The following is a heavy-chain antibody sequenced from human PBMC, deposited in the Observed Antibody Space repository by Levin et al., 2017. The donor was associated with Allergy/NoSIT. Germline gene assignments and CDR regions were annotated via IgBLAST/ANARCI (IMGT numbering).Heavy chain of an antibody. D-gene: IGHD3-10*01. J-gene: IGHJ6*02. CDR3: ARDECAWFGECYGPDV. Sequence: SETLSLTCTVSGDSISRGDYYWTWIRQLPGKGLEWIGFIPHSGSASYNPSLKSRLTLSLDTSKNHCSLKLASVTVADTAVYYCARDECAWFGECYGPDVWGQGTTVIVSS. CDR2: IPHSGSA. CDR1: GDSISRGDYY. V-gene: IGHV4-31*03.